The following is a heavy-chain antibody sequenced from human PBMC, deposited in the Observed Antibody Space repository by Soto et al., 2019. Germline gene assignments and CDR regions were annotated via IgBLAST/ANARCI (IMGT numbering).Heavy chain of an antibody. Sequence: EVQLVESGGGLVQPGRSLRLSCAVSGFTFNDYAMHWVRQAPGKGLEWVSGISWNSGTIGYADSVKGRFTISRDNAKNSLYLQMNSMRPEDTALYYCAKDMSGTTRGWVHYWGQGTLVTVSS. V-gene: IGHV3-9*01. CDR3: AKDMSGTTRGWVHY. J-gene: IGHJ4*02. D-gene: IGHD1-1*01. CDR1: GFTFNDYA. CDR2: ISWNSGTI.